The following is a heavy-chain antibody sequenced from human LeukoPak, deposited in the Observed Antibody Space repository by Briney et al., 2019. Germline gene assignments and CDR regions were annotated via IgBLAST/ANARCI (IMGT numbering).Heavy chain of an antibody. D-gene: IGHD2-15*01. CDR1: GFTFSSYE. CDR2: ISSSGSTI. V-gene: IGHV3-48*03. J-gene: IGHJ4*02. Sequence: GGSLRLSCAASGFTFSSYEMNWVRQAPGKGLEWVSYISSSGSTIYYADSAKGRFTISRDNAKNSLYLQMNSLRAEDTAVYYCARAPPRYCSGGSCYGNWGQGTLVTVSS. CDR3: ARAPPRYCSGGSCYGN.